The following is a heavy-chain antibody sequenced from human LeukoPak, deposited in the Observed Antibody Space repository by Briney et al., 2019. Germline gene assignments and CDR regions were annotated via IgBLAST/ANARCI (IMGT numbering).Heavy chain of an antibody. D-gene: IGHD6-13*01. CDR3: ARDGSTFPPRLEPFDY. V-gene: IGHV1-18*01. Sequence: GASVKVSCKASGYTFTSYGISWVRQAPGQGLVWMGWISAYNGNTNYAQKLQGRVTMTTDTSTSTAYMELRSLRSDDTAVYYCARDGSTFPPRLEPFDYWGQGTLVTVSS. CDR2: ISAYNGNT. J-gene: IGHJ4*02. CDR1: GYTFTSYG.